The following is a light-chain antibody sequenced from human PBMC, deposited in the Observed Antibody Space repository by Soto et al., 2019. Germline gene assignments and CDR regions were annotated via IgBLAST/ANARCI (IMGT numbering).Light chain of an antibody. CDR1: SSDVGSYNF. Sequence: QSVLAQPASVSGSPGQSITISCTGTSSDVGSYNFVSWCQQLPGKAPKLMIYEVSNRPSGVSNRFSGSKSGNTASLTISGLQAEDEADYYCSSYTTSSNYVFGSGTKVTVL. J-gene: IGLJ1*01. CDR3: SSYTTSSNYV. V-gene: IGLV2-14*01. CDR2: EVS.